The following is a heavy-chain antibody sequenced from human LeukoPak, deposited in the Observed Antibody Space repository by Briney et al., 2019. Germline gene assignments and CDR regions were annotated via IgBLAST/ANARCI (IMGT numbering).Heavy chain of an antibody. J-gene: IGHJ4*01. D-gene: IGHD2-15*01. Sequence: SETLSLTCAVYGGSFSGYYWSWIRQPPGKGLEWIGEINHSGSTNYNPSLKSRVTISVDTSKNQFSLNLSSVTSADTAGYYCARGVRLRRCCSGVSCYWVPADGGQGP. CDR3: ARGVRLRRCCSGVSCYWVPAD. V-gene: IGHV4-34*01. CDR2: INHSGST. CDR1: GGSFSGYY.